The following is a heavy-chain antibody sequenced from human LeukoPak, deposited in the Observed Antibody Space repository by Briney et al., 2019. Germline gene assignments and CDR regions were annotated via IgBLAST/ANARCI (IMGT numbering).Heavy chain of an antibody. J-gene: IGHJ6*02. CDR1: GFTFSSYW. CDR3: ARDKRAPLYYYYGMDV. V-gene: IGHV3-7*01. CDR2: IKQDGSEK. Sequence: GGSLRLSCVASGFTFSSYWMSWVRQAPGKGLEWVANIKQDGSEKYYVDSVKGRFTISRDNAKNSLYLQMNSLRAEDTAVYYCARDKRAPLYYYYGMDVWGQGTTVTVSS.